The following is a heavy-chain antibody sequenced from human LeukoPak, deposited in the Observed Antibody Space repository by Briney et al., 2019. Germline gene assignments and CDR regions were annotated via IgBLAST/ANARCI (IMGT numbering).Heavy chain of an antibody. CDR3: ARGGIVGATLPVDI. CDR2: IYTSGST. D-gene: IGHD1-26*01. V-gene: IGHV4-4*07. Sequence: SETLSLTCTVSGGSISSYYWSWIRQPAGKGLEWIGRIYTSGSTNYNPSLKSRVTISVDTSKNQFSLKLSSVTAADTAVYYCARGGIVGATLPVDIWGQGTMVTVSS. J-gene: IGHJ3*02. CDR1: GGSISSYY.